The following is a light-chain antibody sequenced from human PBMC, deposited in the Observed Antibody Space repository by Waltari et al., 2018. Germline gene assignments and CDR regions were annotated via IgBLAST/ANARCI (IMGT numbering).Light chain of an antibody. Sequence: QSALTQPASVSGSPGQSIHISCTGTSSDVGGYNYVSWYQQHPGKAPKLMIYDVSKRPSGVSNRFSGSKSGNTASLTISGLQAEDEADYYCSSYTSSSLYVFGTGTKVTVL. CDR1: SSDVGGYNY. CDR3: SSYTSSSLYV. V-gene: IGLV2-14*01. CDR2: DVS. J-gene: IGLJ1*01.